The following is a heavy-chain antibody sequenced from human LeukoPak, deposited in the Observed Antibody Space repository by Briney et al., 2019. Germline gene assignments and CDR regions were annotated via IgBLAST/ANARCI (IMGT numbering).Heavy chain of an antibody. Sequence: SETLSLTCAVYGGSFSGHYWSWIRQPPGKGLEWIGEINHSGSTNYNPSLKSRVTISVDTSKNQFSLKLSSVTAADTAVYYCARGRSWELLSAFDIWGQGTMVTVSS. CDR3: ARGRSWELLSAFDI. V-gene: IGHV4-34*01. CDR2: INHSGST. J-gene: IGHJ3*02. CDR1: GGSFSGHY. D-gene: IGHD1-26*01.